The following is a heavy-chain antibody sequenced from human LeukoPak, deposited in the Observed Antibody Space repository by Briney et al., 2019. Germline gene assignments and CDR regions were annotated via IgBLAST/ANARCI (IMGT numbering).Heavy chain of an antibody. Sequence: AAVKHSCKASGYTFTGYYMHWVRQTPGQGLEWMGWINPNSGATHYSQKFQGRVTLTRDTSISTAYMELSSLRSDDTAIYYCARKTRAISAPDYWGQGTLVTVSS. CDR1: GYTFTGYY. J-gene: IGHJ4*02. D-gene: IGHD6-13*01. CDR3: ARKTRAISAPDY. CDR2: INPNSGAT. V-gene: IGHV1-2*02.